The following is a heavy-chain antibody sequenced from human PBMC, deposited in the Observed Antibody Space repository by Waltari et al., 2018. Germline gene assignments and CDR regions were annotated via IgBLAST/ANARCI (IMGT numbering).Heavy chain of an antibody. Sequence: QVQLVESGGGVVQPGRSLRLSCAASEFPFSSYALHWVRQAPGKGLEWVAGISYNERNIYYVDSVKGRFTISRDNSKKMLYLQMNSLRAEDTAVYYCARDYCYRTNRHGMDVWGQGTTVTVSS. CDR2: ISYNERNI. J-gene: IGHJ6*02. V-gene: IGHV3-30*04. CDR3: ARDYCYRTNRHGMDV. D-gene: IGHD3-16*02. CDR1: EFPFSSYA.